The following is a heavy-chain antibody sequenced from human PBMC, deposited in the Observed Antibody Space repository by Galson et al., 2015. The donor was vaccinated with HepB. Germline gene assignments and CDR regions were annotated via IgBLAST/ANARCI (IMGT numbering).Heavy chain of an antibody. J-gene: IGHJ6*02. V-gene: IGHV3-30*04. D-gene: IGHD2-2*01. CDR3: ARAAHCSSSTCYNYYYYYGMDV. CDR1: GFTFSSFA. Sequence: SLRLSCAASGFTFSSFAFHWVRQAPGKGLEWVAVISYDGSNKYYADSVKGQFTISRDNSRNTLYVQMNSLRAEDTAVYYCARAAHCSSSTCYNYYYYYGMDVWGQGTTVTVSS. CDR2: ISYDGSNK.